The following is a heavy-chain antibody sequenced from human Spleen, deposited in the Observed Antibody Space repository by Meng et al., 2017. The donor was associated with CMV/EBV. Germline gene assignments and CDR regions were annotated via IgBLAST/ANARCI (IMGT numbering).Heavy chain of an antibody. Sequence: ASVKVSCKSSGYTFTGYYMYWVRQAPGQGLEWMGWINPNSGGTNYAQKFQGRVTMTRDTSITTAHMELSRLRSDDTAVYYCAKEGRLRLSSKRANSWFDPWGQGTLVTVSS. CDR1: GYTFTGYY. V-gene: IGHV1-2*02. D-gene: IGHD6-25*01. CDR3: AKEGRLRLSSKRANSWFDP. CDR2: INPNSGGT. J-gene: IGHJ5*02.